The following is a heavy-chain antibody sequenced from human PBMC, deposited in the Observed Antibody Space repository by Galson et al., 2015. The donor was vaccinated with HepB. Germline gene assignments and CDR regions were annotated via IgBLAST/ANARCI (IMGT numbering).Heavy chain of an antibody. V-gene: IGHV3-15*07. CDR2: IKSKTDGGTT. J-gene: IGHJ3*02. CDR3: TTTVSDWGSPDLDAFDI. Sequence: SLRLSCAASGFTFSNAWMNWVRQAPGKGLEWVGRIKSKTDGGTTDYAAPVKGRFTISRDDSKNTLYLQMNSLKTEDTAVYYCTTTVSDWGSPDLDAFDIWGQGTMVTVSS. D-gene: IGHD7-27*01. CDR1: GFTFSNAW.